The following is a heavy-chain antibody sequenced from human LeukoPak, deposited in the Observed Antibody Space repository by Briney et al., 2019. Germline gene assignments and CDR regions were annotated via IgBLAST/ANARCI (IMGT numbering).Heavy chain of an antibody. CDR3: VRKGVTILGVVIAPYGMDV. CDR1: GFIFSKYA. D-gene: IGHD3-3*01. Sequence: GGSLRLSCATSGFIFSKYAMHWVRQAPGKGLEYVSGINGQGNNTYYADSVKGRFTISRDNSKNALYLQMGSLRAEDMAVYYCVRKGVTILGVVIAPYGMDVWGQGTTVSVSS. J-gene: IGHJ6*02. CDR2: INGQGNNT. V-gene: IGHV3-64*02.